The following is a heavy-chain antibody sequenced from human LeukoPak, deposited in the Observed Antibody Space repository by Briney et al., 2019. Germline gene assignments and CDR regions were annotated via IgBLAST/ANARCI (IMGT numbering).Heavy chain of an antibody. CDR1: GGSISSHD. CDR3: ARLDGYNYYFGY. Sequence: SQTLSLTCTVSGGSISSHDWSWIRQPPGKGLEWIGYIYYSGSPNYNPSLKSRVTISVDTSKNQFSLKLSSVTAADTAVYYCARLDGYNYYFGYWGQGTLVTVSS. D-gene: IGHD5-24*01. V-gene: IGHV4-59*11. CDR2: IYYSGSP. J-gene: IGHJ4*02.